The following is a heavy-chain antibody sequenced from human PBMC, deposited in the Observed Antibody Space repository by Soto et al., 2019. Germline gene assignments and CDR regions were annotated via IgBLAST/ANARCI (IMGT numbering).Heavy chain of an antibody. V-gene: IGHV4-61*01. CDR1: GGSVSSGSYY. CDR3: ARFGVTVDY. CDR2: IYYSGST. J-gene: IGHJ4*02. Sequence: SETLSLTCTVSGGSVSSGSYYWSWIRQPPGKGLEWIGYIYYSGSTNYNPSLKSRVTISVDTSKNQFSLKLSSVTAADTAVYYCARFGVTVDYWGQGTLVTVSS. D-gene: IGHD3-16*01.